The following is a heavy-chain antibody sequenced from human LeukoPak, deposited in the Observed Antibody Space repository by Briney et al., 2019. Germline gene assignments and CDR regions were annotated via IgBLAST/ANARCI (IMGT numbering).Heavy chain of an antibody. CDR2: IYYSGST. CDR3: AGGRPPDSSGYHDSFDI. V-gene: IGHV4-59*01. Sequence: KPSETLSLTCTVSGGSNSSYYWSWIRQPPGKGLEWIGYIYYSGSTNYNPSLKSRVTISVDTSKNQFSLKLSSVTAADTAVYYCAGGRPPDSSGYHDSFDIWGQGTMVTVSS. J-gene: IGHJ3*02. D-gene: IGHD3-22*01. CDR1: GGSNSSYY.